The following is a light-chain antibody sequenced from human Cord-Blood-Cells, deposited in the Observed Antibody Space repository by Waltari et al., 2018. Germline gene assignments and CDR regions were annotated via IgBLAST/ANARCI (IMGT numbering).Light chain of an antibody. V-gene: IGLV2-11*01. CDR1: SSDVCGYNY. Sequence: QSALTQPRSVSGSPGQSVTISCTGTSSDVCGYNYVSWYQQHPGKAPKLMIYDVSKRPSGVPYRFSGSKSGYTASLTISGLQAEDEADYYCCSYAGIVVFGGGTKLTVL. CDR2: DVS. CDR3: CSYAGIVV. J-gene: IGLJ2*01.